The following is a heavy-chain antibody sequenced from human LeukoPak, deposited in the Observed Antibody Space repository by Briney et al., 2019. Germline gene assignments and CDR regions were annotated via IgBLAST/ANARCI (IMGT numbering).Heavy chain of an antibody. CDR3: ARQIAVGSSWSDAFDI. J-gene: IGHJ3*02. CDR2: IYPGDSDT. V-gene: IGHV5-51*01. D-gene: IGHD6-13*01. CDR1: GYSFTSYW. Sequence: GESLKISCKGSGYSFTSYWIGWVRQMPGKGLEWMGIIYPGDSDTRYSPSFQGQVTISADKSISTAYLQWSSLKASDTAMYYCARQIAVGSSWSDAFDIWGQGTMVTVSS.